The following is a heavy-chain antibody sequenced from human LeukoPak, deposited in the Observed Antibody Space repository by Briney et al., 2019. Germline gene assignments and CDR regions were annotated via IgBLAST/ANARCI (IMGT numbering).Heavy chain of an antibody. J-gene: IGHJ5*02. V-gene: IGHV4-39*07. CDR1: GGSIISSNYY. CDR2: INDSGRT. D-gene: IGHD2-2*01. CDR3: ARETTGTVVPVVLFDP. Sequence: PSETLSLTCTVSGGSIISSNYYWGWVRQPPGKGLEWMGGINDSGRTYYNSSLKSRITISVDTSMNQLSLKLTSVTAADTAVYYCARETTGTVVPVVLFDPWGQGTLVIVSS.